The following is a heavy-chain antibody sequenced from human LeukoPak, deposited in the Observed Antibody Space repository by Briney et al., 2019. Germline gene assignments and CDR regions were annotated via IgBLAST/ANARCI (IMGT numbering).Heavy chain of an antibody. CDR2: VYYTGST. Sequence: TSETLSLTCTVSGGSISSSGYYWDWIRQPPGKGLEWIGTVYYTGSTYYNPSLKSRVTISEGTSRNQFSLKLNSVTAADTAVYYCARGSGTYYYDSGGYLNWFDPWGQGILVTVSS. J-gene: IGHJ5*02. CDR3: ARGSGTYYYDSGGYLNWFDP. V-gene: IGHV4-39*01. CDR1: GGSISSSGYY. D-gene: IGHD3-22*01.